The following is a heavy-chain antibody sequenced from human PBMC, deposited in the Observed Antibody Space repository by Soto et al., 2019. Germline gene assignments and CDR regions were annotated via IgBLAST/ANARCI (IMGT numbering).Heavy chain of an antibody. CDR1: GYTFTRYY. D-gene: IGHD3-22*01. CDR3: ARSYCDSSGYYYFAY. V-gene: IGHV1-46*01. CDR2: INPSGGST. Sequence: ASVKVSCKASGYTFTRYYMHWVRQAPGQGLEWMGIINPSGGSTSYTQKFQGRVTMTRDTSTSTVYMELSSLRSEDTAVYYCARSYCDSSGYYYFAYWGQGTLVTVSS. J-gene: IGHJ4*02.